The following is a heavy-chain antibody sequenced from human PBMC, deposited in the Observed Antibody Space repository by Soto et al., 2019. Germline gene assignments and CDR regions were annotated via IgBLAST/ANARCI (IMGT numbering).Heavy chain of an antibody. CDR3: AREKSAMLRGVRYGMDV. D-gene: IGHD3-10*01. CDR2: INSAGTP. J-gene: IGHJ6*01. V-gene: IGHV3-53*02. Sequence: EVQVVETGGGLIQPGGSLRLSCVASGFTVSNNYMSWVRQVPGKGLKWVSLINSAGTPYYADSMKGRFTVSRDTSKNTLYLQMSSLRVEDTAVYFCAREKSAMLRGVRYGMDVWGQGTAVTVSS. CDR1: GFTVSNNY.